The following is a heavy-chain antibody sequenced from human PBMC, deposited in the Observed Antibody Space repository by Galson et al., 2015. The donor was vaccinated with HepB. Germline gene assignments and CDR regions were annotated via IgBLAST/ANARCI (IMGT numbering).Heavy chain of an antibody. D-gene: IGHD6-6*01. CDR1: GYTFSTYS. V-gene: IGHV1-18*01. CDR3: AREHRIAARDLINWFDP. CDR2: ISPYNRDT. J-gene: IGHJ5*02. Sequence: SVKVSCKASGYTFSTYSITWVRQAPGQGLEWMGWISPYNRDTEYTGKVQGRVTITRDTSASTAYMELSSLRSEDTTVYYCAREHRIAARDLINWFDPWGQGTLVTVSS.